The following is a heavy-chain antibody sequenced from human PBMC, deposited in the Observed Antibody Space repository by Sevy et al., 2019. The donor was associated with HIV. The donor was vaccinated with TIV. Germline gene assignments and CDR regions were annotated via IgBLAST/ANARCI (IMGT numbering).Heavy chain of an antibody. J-gene: IGHJ4*02. Sequence: SETLSLTCTVSGGSISSSSYYWDWIRQPPGKGLEWIGSISYSGSTYYNPSLKSRVTISVDTSKNQFSLKLSSVTAADTAVYYCARRSTGATSGFDYWGQGTLVTVSS. D-gene: IGHD1-26*01. CDR3: ARRSTGATSGFDY. CDR2: ISYSGST. V-gene: IGHV4-39*01. CDR1: GGSISSSSYY.